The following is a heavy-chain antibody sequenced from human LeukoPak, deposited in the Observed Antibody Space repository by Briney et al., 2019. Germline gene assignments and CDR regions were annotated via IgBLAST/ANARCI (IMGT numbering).Heavy chain of an antibody. D-gene: IGHD6-19*01. CDR3: AKMPRYSSGWYRFDP. CDR1: GFTFSSYG. V-gene: IGHV3-30*18. Sequence: GGSLRLSCAASGFTFSSYGMHWVRQAPGKGLVWVAVISYDGSNKYYADSVKGRFTISRDNSKNTLYLQMNSLRAEDTAVYYCAKMPRYSSGWYRFDPWGQGTLVTVSS. CDR2: ISYDGSNK. J-gene: IGHJ5*02.